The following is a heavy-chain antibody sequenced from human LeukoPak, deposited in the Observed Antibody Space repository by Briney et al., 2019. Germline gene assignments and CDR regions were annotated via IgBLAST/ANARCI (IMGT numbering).Heavy chain of an antibody. V-gene: IGHV4-39*01. CDR3: ARSFGVVIITANFDY. J-gene: IGHJ4*02. D-gene: IGHD3-3*01. CDR2: IYYSGST. CDR1: GGSISSSSYY. Sequence: PSETLSLTCTVSGGSISSSSYYWGWIRQPPGKGLEWIGSIYYSGSTYYNPSPKSRVTISVDTSKNQFSLKLSSVTAADTAVYYCARSFGVVIITANFDYWGQGTLVTVSS.